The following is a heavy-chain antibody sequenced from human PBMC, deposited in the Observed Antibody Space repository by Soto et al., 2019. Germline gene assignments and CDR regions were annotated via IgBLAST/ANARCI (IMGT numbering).Heavy chain of an antibody. CDR2: ISYDGSNK. D-gene: IGHD4-17*01. Sequence: QVQLVESGGGVVQPGRSLRLSCAASGFTFSSYAMHWVRQAPGKGLEWVAVISYDGSNKYYADSVKGRFTISRDNSKNTLYLQMNSLRAEDTAVYYCARDHYGGNAFDIWGQGTMVTVYS. J-gene: IGHJ3*02. CDR1: GFTFSSYA. CDR3: ARDHYGGNAFDI. V-gene: IGHV3-30-3*01.